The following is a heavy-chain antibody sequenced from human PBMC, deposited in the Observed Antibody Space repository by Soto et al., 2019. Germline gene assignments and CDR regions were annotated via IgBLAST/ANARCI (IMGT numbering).Heavy chain of an antibody. J-gene: IGHJ4*02. CDR3: ARGDREAAPLFDY. V-gene: IGHV4-34*01. CDR2: INHSGST. CDR1: GGSFSGYY. Sequence: PSETLSLTCAVYGGSFSGYYWSWIRQPPGKGLEWIGEINHSGSTNYNPSLKSRVTISVDTSKNQFSLKLSSVTAADTAVYYCARGDREAAPLFDYWGQGTLVTVSS. D-gene: IGHD6-6*01.